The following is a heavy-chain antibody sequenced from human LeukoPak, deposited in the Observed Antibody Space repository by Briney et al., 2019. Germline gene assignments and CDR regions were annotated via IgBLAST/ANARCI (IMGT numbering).Heavy chain of an antibody. CDR2: IHSADSNT. J-gene: IGHJ4*02. CDR1: EFTFSSYW. CDR3: AGARHGDYRWDY. Sequence: GGSLRLSCAASEFTFSSYWIGWVRQMPGKGLEWMGIIHSADSNTKYSPSFQGQVTISADKSISTAYLQWSGLKASDTAMYYCAGARHGDYRWDYWGQGTLATVSS. V-gene: IGHV5-51*01. D-gene: IGHD4-17*01.